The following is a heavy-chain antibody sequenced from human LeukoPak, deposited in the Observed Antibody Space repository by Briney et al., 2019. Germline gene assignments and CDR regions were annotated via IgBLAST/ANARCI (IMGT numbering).Heavy chain of an antibody. V-gene: IGHV3-30*04. D-gene: IGHD2-2*01. CDR3: AKTRHCSSTSCYDAFDI. CDR1: GFTFSTYA. J-gene: IGHJ3*02. CDR2: ISYDGGSE. Sequence: GGSLRLSCAASGFTFSTYAMHWVRQAPGKGLEWMAIISYDGGSEYYAASVKGRFTISRDNSKNTLYLQMSSLRAADTAVYYCAKTRHCSSTSCYDAFDIWGQGTMVTVSS.